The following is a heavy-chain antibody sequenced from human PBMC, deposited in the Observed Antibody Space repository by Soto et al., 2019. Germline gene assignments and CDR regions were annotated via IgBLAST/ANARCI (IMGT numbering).Heavy chain of an antibody. CDR1: GDSVSSNSAV. D-gene: IGHD2-2*01. V-gene: IGHV6-1*01. J-gene: IGHJ5*01. Sequence: QVQLQQSGPGLVKPSQTLSLTCAISGDSVSSNSAVWNWIRQSPSRGLEWLGRTYYRSKWYIDCAVSVKSRITPNPDISHIHVSLPLNSVTPDDTAVYSCVRLMGTSWLGSWGQGTLVTVSS. CDR3: VRLMGTSWLGS. CDR2: TYYRSKWYI.